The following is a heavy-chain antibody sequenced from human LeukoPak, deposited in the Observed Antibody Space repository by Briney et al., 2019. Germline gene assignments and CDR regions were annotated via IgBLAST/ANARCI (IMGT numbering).Heavy chain of an antibody. CDR1: GGSISSGDYY. V-gene: IGHV4-30-4*01. J-gene: IGHJ2*01. CDR3: ARGGQYWYFDL. CDR2: IYYSGST. Sequence: SETLSLTCTVSGGSISSGDYYWSWIRQPPGKGLEWIGYIYYSGSTYYNPSHKSRVTISVDTSKNQFSLKLSSVTAADTAVYYCARGGQYWYFDLWGRGTLVTVSS.